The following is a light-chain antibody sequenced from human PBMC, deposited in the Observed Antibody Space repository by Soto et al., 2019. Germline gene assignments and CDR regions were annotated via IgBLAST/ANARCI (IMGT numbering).Light chain of an antibody. J-gene: IGKJ2*01. CDR3: QEYNTHSRYT. Sequence: DIQMTQSPSTLSASVGDRVSITCRASQSISGWLAWYQQKPGKAPKLLIYKASSLESGVPSRFSGSGSGTEFTLTISSRQPDDFATYYCQEYNTHSRYTFGQGTKLEIK. V-gene: IGKV1-5*03. CDR2: KAS. CDR1: QSISGW.